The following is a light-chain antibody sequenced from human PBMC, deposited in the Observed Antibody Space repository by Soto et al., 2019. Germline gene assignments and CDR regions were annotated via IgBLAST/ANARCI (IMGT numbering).Light chain of an antibody. V-gene: IGLV2-14*01. Sequence: QSVLTQPASVSGSPGQSITISCTGTSSDVGGYEFVSWYQQHPGKAPKLMIYEVSNRPSGVSNRFSGSKSGNTASLTISGLQAEDEADYYCAAWDDSLSGVVFGGGTKLTVL. CDR3: AAWDDSLSGVV. CDR1: SSDVGGYEF. J-gene: IGLJ2*01. CDR2: EVS.